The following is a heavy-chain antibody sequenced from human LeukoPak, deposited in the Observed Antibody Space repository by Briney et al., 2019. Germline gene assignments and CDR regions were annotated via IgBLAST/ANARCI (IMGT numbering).Heavy chain of an antibody. CDR1: GGSISSYY. CDR3: ARVWRGYYYMDV. CDR2: IYYSGST. J-gene: IGHJ6*03. Sequence: SETLSLTCTVSGGSISSYYWSWIRQPPGKGLEWSGYIYYSGSTNYNPSLKSRVTISVDTTKNQFSLKLSSVTAADTAVYYCARVWRGYYYMDVWGKGTTVTVSS. V-gene: IGHV4-59*01.